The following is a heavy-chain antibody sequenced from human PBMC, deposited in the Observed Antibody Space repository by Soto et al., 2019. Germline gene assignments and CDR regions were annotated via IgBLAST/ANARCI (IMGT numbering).Heavy chain of an antibody. CDR1: GFTFSSYE. CDR3: ARERWDYYDSSGYYSYYYGMDV. V-gene: IGHV3-48*03. J-gene: IGHJ6*02. Sequence: PGGSLRLSCAASGFTFSSYEMNWVRRAPGKGLEWVSYISSSGSTRYYADSVKGRLTISRDNAKNSLYLQMNSLRAEDTAVYYCARERWDYYDSSGYYSYYYGMDVWGQGTTVTVSS. D-gene: IGHD3-22*01. CDR2: ISSSGSTR.